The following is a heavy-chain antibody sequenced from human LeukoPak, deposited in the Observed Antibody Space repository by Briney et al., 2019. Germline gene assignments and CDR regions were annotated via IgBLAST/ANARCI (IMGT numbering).Heavy chain of an antibody. Sequence: SETLSLTCTVSGGSISSSSYYWGWIRQPPGKGLEWIGSIYYSGSTYYNPSLKSRVTISVDTSKNQFSLKLSSVTAADTAVYYCARRLNYYDSSGYWPHFDYWGQGTLVTVSS. D-gene: IGHD3-22*01. CDR2: IYYSGST. CDR1: GGSISSSSYY. V-gene: IGHV4-39*07. CDR3: ARRLNYYDSSGYWPHFDY. J-gene: IGHJ4*02.